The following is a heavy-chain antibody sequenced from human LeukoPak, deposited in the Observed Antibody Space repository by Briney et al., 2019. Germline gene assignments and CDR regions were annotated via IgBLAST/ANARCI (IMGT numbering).Heavy chain of an antibody. J-gene: IGHJ4*02. CDR2: ISYDGSNK. D-gene: IGHD2-2*01. Sequence: GRSLRLSCAASGFTFSSYAMHWVRQAPGKGLEWVAVISYDGSNKYYADSVKGRFTISRDNSKNTPYLQMNSLRAEDTAVYYCARGPAAMGFYYFDYWGQGTLVTVSS. CDR3: ARGPAAMGFYYFDY. CDR1: GFTFSSYA. V-gene: IGHV3-30-3*01.